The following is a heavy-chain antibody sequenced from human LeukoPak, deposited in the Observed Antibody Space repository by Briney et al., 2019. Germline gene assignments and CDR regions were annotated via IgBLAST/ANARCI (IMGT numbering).Heavy chain of an antibody. D-gene: IGHD2-2*01. V-gene: IGHV3-23*01. CDR2: IYGSGRRT. J-gene: IGHJ4*02. CDR3: VKEGTSAYFDS. Sequence: PGGSLRLSCVASEFTFSIYAMSWVRQAPGKGLEWVSEIYGSGRRTYYADFLKGRFTISRDNSKKTVYLQMNSLRAEDTAVYYCVKEGTSAYFDSWGQGILVTVSS. CDR1: EFTFSIYA.